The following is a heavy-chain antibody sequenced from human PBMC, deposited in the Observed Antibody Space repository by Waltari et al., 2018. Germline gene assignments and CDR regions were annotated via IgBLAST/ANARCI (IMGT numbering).Heavy chain of an antibody. CDR2: IDYSGST. Sequence: QLQLQESGPGLVKPSETLSLPCTVSGGSISSSSYYWGWIRTPPGKGLEWSGSIDYSGSTYYNPSLKSRVTISVDTSKNQFSLKLSSVTAADTAVYYCARASLGYSSSWYEDAFDIWGQGTMVTVSS. CDR3: ARASLGYSSSWYEDAFDI. D-gene: IGHD6-13*01. CDR1: GGSISSSSYY. V-gene: IGHV4-39*07. J-gene: IGHJ3*02.